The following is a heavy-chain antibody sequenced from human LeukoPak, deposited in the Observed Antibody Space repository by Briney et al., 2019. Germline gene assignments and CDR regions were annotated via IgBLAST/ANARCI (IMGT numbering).Heavy chain of an antibody. Sequence: GGSLRLSCAASGFTFSSYAMSWVRQAPGKGLEWVSAISGSGGSTYCADSVKGRFTISRDNSKNTLYLQMNSLRAEDTAVYYCAKAHRQGYCSGGSCSGFDPWGQGTLVTVSS. V-gene: IGHV3-23*01. CDR3: AKAHRQGYCSGGSCSGFDP. D-gene: IGHD2-15*01. J-gene: IGHJ5*02. CDR1: GFTFSSYA. CDR2: ISGSGGST.